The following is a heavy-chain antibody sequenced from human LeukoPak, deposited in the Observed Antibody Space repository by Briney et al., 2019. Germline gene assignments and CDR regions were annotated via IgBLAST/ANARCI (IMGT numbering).Heavy chain of an antibody. CDR3: ARVDYDYVWGSYRYYLYFDY. Sequence: GGSLRLSCAASGFTFSSYSMNWVRQAPGEGLGWVSYISSSSSTIYYADSVKGRFTISRDNAKNSLYLQMNSLRAEDTAVYYCARVDYDYVWGSYRYYLYFDYWGQGTLVTVSS. V-gene: IGHV3-48*01. CDR1: GFTFSSYS. D-gene: IGHD3-16*02. CDR2: ISSSSSTI. J-gene: IGHJ4*02.